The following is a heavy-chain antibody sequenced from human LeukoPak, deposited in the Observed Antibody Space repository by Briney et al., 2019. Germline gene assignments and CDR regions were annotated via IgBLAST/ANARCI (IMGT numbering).Heavy chain of an antibody. Sequence: GGSLRLSCAASGFTFDDYTMHWVRQPPGKGLEWISLITWDGGTTYYADSVRGRFTISRDNSKNSLFLRMNSLRPEDTALYYCARDRTAEAGNDYYMGVWGDGTTVIVSS. CDR3: ARDRTAEAGNDYYMGV. V-gene: IGHV3-43*01. D-gene: IGHD6-13*01. J-gene: IGHJ6*03. CDR2: ITWDGGTT. CDR1: GFTFDDYT.